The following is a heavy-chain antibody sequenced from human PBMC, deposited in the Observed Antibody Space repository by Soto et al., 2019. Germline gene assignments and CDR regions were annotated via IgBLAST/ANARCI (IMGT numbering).Heavy chain of an antibody. CDR3: ARRIAVAGRAEKGYFDL. J-gene: IGHJ2*01. D-gene: IGHD6-19*01. Sequence: QVQLVQSGAEVKKPGSSVKVSCKASGGTFSSYAISWVRQAPGQGLEWMGGIIPIFGTANYPQKFQGRVTITADESTSTAYMELRSVRSEDTAVYYCARRIAVAGRAEKGYFDLWGRGTLVTPSS. CDR2: IIPIFGTA. CDR1: GGTFSSYA. V-gene: IGHV1-69*12.